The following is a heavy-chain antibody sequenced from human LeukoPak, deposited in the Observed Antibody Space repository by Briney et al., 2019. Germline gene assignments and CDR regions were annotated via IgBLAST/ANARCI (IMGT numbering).Heavy chain of an antibody. J-gene: IGHJ6*02. CDR1: GGSISSSSYY. CDR2: IYYSGST. V-gene: IGHV4-39*02. D-gene: IGHD3-22*01. CDR3: AREVITMIVPNYYYYYGTDV. Sequence: PSETLSLTCTVSGGSISSSSYYWGWIRQPPGKGLEWIGSIYYSGSTYYNPSLKSRVTISVDTSKNQFPLKLSSVTAADTAVYYCAREVITMIVPNYYYYYGTDVWGQGTTVTVSS.